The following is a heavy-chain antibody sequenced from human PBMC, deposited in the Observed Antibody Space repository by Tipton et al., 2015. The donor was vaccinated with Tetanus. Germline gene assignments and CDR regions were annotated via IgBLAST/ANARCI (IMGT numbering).Heavy chain of an antibody. CDR1: GFTFSSYA. CDR3: ARASGSYSRDAFDI. D-gene: IGHD1-26*01. V-gene: IGHV3-64*01. Sequence: SLRLSCAASGFTFSSYAMHWVRQAPGKGLEYVSAISSNGGSTYYANSVKGRFTISRDNSKNTLYLQMGSLRAEDMAVYYCARASGSYSRDAFDIWGQGTMVTVSS. J-gene: IGHJ3*02. CDR2: ISSNGGST.